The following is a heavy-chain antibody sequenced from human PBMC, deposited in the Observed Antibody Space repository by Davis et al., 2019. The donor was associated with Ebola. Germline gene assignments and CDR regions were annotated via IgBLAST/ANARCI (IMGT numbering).Heavy chain of an antibody. D-gene: IGHD1-26*01. CDR3: AREVGETKLDQ. CDR1: GGSTRSNH. J-gene: IGHJ4*02. Sequence: SETLSLTCSVSGGSTRSNHYTWIRQPPGKGLEWVGYVHSSGTTNYNPSLSGRVTIALEMSRKQFSLKLTSVTAADTAVYYCAREVGETKLDQWGQGTLVTVSS. CDR2: VHSSGTT. V-gene: IGHV4-4*08.